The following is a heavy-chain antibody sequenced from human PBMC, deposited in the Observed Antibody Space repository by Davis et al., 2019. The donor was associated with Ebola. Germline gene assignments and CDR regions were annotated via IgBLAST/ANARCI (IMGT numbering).Heavy chain of an antibody. V-gene: IGHV1-69*02. J-gene: IGHJ5*02. Sequence: SVKVSCKASGGTFSSYTVSWVRQAPGQGLEWMGRIIPMLGIADYAQKFQGRVTITADKFTTTAYMELNRLRSEDTAVYYCAREVGFCSGGTWCWFDPWGQGTLVTVSS. D-gene: IGHD2-15*01. CDR1: GGTFSSYT. CDR2: IIPMLGIA. CDR3: AREVGFCSGGTWCWFDP.